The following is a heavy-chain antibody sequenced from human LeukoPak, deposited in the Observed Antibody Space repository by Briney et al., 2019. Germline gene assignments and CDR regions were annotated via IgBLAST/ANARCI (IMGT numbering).Heavy chain of an antibody. V-gene: IGHV3-30-3*01. J-gene: IGHJ4*02. CDR3: ARKTDSSGSGDY. CDR1: GFTFSSYA. Sequence: PGGSLRLSCAASGFTFSSYAMRWVRQAPGKGLEWVAVISYDGSNKYYADSVKGRFTISRDNSKNTLYLQMNSLRAEDTAVYYCARKTDSSGSGDYWGQGTLVTVSS. D-gene: IGHD3-22*01. CDR2: ISYDGSNK.